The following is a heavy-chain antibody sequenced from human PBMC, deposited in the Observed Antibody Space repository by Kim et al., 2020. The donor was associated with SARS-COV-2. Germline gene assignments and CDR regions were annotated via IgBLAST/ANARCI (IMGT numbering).Heavy chain of an antibody. D-gene: IGHD2-15*01. CDR3: ARKMVGGGLDF. V-gene: IGHV1-46*01. CDR2: INPSGGTT. J-gene: IGHJ3*01. Sequence: ASVKVSCKASGYSFTRYYLHWVRRAPGQGLEWMGLINPSGGTTNCAQKFQGRVTMTRDTSTSTVYMELSSLRSEDTAVYYCARKMVGGGLDFWGQGTMVTVSS. CDR1: GYSFTRYY.